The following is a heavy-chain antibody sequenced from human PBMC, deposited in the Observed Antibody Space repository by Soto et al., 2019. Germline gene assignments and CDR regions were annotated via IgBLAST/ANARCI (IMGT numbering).Heavy chain of an antibody. J-gene: IGHJ5*02. CDR1: AYPVNSGYN. V-gene: IGHV4-38-2*02. Sequence: PSETLSLTCTVSAYPVNSGYNWGWIRQPPGKGLEWIASIYYSGSTYYNPSLKSRVTISVDTSKNQFSLRLTSVTAADTAMYFCARGRFAGSSGDWFDPWGQGTLVTSPQ. D-gene: IGHD3-10*01. CDR3: ARGRFAGSSGDWFDP. CDR2: IYYSGST.